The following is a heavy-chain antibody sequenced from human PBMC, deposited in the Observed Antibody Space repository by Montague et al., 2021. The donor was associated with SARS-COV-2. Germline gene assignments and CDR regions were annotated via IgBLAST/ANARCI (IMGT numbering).Heavy chain of an antibody. CDR1: GGSMSNYY. J-gene: IGHJ6*02. V-gene: IGHV4-59*01. D-gene: IGHD1-26*01. Sequence: SETLSLTCTVSGGSMSNYYWSWIRQPPGKGLEWIGYVFYTGTTNYNPSLTSRVTISLGTSKNQFSLKLTSVTAADTAVYYCARVLSWSNGMDVWGQGTTVTVSS. CDR2: VFYTGTT. CDR3: ARVLSWSNGMDV.